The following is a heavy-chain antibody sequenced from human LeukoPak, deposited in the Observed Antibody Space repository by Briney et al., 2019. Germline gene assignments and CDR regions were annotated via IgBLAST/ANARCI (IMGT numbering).Heavy chain of an antibody. V-gene: IGHV4-34*01. CDR3: ARSSRLLAPFDY. CDR1: GGSFSGYY. D-gene: IGHD2-15*01. CDR2: INHSGST. Sequence: SETLSLTCAVYGGSFSGYYWSWIRQPPGKGLEWIGEINHSGSTNYNPSLKSRATISVDTSKNQFSLKLSSVTAADTAVYYCARSSRLLAPFDYWGQGTLVTVSS. J-gene: IGHJ4*02.